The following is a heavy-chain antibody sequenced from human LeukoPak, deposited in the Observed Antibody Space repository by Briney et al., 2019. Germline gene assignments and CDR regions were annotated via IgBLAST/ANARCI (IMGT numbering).Heavy chain of an antibody. V-gene: IGHV1-46*01. D-gene: IGHD3-22*01. CDR3: ARGVGCDSSGYYELSY. Sequence: ASVKVSCKASGYTFTSYYMHWVRQAPGQGLEWMGIINPSGGSTSYAQKFQGRVTMTRDMSTSTVYMELSSLRSEDTAVYYCARGVGCDSSGYYELSYWGQGTLVTVSS. J-gene: IGHJ4*02. CDR2: INPSGGST. CDR1: GYTFTSYY.